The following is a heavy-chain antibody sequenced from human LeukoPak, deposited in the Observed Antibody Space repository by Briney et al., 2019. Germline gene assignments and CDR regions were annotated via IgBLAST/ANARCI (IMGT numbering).Heavy chain of an antibody. Sequence: ASVKVSCKASGYTFTSYGLSWVRQAPGQGLEWMGWISTYTGNTNYAQNLQGRVTMTTDTSTSTAYMELRSLRSDDTAVYYCARERNNWFDPWGREPWSPSPQ. V-gene: IGHV1-18*01. J-gene: IGHJ5*02. CDR3: ARERNNWFDP. CDR2: ISTYTGNT. CDR1: GYTFTSYG.